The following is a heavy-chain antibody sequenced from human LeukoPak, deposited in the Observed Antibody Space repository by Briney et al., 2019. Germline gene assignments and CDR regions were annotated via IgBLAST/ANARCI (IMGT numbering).Heavy chain of an antibody. CDR3: AKDQQYYYDSSGYYS. V-gene: IGHV3-9*01. J-gene: IGHJ4*02. Sequence: GRSLRLSCVASGFTFDDYAMHWVRQAPGKGLEWVSGISWNSGSIGYADSVKGRFTISRDNSKNTLYLQMNSLRAEDTAVYYCAKDQQYYYDSSGYYSWGQGTLVTVSS. D-gene: IGHD3-22*01. CDR2: ISWNSGSI. CDR1: GFTFDDYA.